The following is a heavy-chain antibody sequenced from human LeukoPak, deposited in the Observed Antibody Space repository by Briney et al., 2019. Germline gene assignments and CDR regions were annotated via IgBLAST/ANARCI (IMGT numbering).Heavy chain of an antibody. V-gene: IGHV3-23*01. CDR2: ISGTLPSTGRT. CDR3: ARAVGHGFGWGYGFDS. CDR1: GFTFSTYT. D-gene: IGHD6-19*01. Sequence: GGSLRLSCAASGFTFSTYTMTWVRQAPGKGLEWVSGISGTLPSTGRTYHADSVKGRFTISRDNSKDTLYLQMNSLRAEDTAVYYCARAVGHGFGWGYGFDSWGQGTTVTVSS. J-gene: IGHJ3*02.